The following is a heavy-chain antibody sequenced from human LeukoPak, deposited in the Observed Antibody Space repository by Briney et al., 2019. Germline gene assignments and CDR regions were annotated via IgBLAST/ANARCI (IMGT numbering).Heavy chain of an antibody. V-gene: IGHV4-34*01. CDR3: ARAPYYDILTGYYRINWFDP. CDR2: INHSGST. D-gene: IGHD3-9*01. Sequence: SETLSLTCTVSGGSISSYYWSWIRQPPGKGLEWIGEINHSGSTNYNPSLKSRVTISVDTSKNQFSLKLSSVTAADTAVYYCARAPYYDILTGYYRINWFDPWGQGTLVTVSS. J-gene: IGHJ5*02. CDR1: GGSISSYY.